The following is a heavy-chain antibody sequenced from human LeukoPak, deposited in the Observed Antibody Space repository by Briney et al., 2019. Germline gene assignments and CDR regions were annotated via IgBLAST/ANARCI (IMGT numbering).Heavy chain of an antibody. J-gene: IGHJ4*02. V-gene: IGHV3-30*07. D-gene: IGHD1-1*01. Sequence: DSVKGRFTISRDNSKSTLYLQMNSLRAEDTAVYYCARGTTHFDYWGQGTLVTVSS. CDR3: ARGTTHFDY.